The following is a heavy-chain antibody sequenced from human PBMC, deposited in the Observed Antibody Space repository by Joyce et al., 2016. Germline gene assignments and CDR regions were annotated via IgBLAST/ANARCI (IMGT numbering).Heavy chain of an antibody. CDR2: ISPFFGAD. J-gene: IGHJ6*02. CDR1: GGAFSNFT. Sequence: QVLLVQSGATVKRPGSSLKVSCKSSGGAFSNFTVNWGRQAPGQRLEWMGVISPFFGADKYAEHFQGRVTLPADLSTRTAFMELSSLTSADTAVYYCARGGTSSDHFFFYTLDIWGPGTTVIVSS. CDR3: ARGGTSSDHFFFYTLDI. D-gene: IGHD1-14*01. V-gene: IGHV1-69*12.